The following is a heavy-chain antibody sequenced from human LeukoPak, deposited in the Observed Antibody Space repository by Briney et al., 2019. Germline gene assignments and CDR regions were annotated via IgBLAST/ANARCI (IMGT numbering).Heavy chain of an antibody. Sequence: ASVKVSCKASGYTFTGYYMHWVRQAPGQGLEWMGWINPNSGDTNYAQKFQGRVSMTRDTSISTAYTDLSGLRFDDTALYYCARGLGWDSGTYLGAWGQGTLVTVSS. J-gene: IGHJ5*02. CDR2: INPNSGDT. V-gene: IGHV1-2*02. D-gene: IGHD1-26*01. CDR3: ARGLGWDSGTYLGA. CDR1: GYTFTGYY.